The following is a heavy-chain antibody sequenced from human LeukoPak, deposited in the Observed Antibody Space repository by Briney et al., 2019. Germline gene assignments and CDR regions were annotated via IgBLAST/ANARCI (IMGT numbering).Heavy chain of an antibody. V-gene: IGHV1-24*01. D-gene: IGHD1-14*01. CDR1: GYTLTELS. J-gene: IGHJ4*02. CDR3: ATRGNVLLAGNYPYYFDY. CDR2: FDPEDGET. Sequence: ASVKVSCKVSGYTLTELSMHWVRQAPGKGLEWMGGFDPEDGETIYAQKFQGRVTMTEDTSTDTAYMELSSLRSEDTAVYYCATRGNVLLAGNYPYYFDYWGQGTLVTVSS.